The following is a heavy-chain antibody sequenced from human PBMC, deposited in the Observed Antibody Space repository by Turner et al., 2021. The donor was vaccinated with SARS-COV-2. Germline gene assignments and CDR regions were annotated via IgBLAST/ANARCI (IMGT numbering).Heavy chain of an antibody. V-gene: IGHV4-39*01. CDR1: GGSISSSSYY. D-gene: IGHD1-1*01. Sequence: QLQLQESGPGLVKPSETLSLPCTVSGGSISSSSYYWGWIRQPPGKGLEWIRSIYYSGSTYYNQSLKSRVTISVDTSKNQFSLKLSSVTAADTAVYYCARLRPTQNFDYWGQGTLVTVSS. J-gene: IGHJ4*02. CDR2: IYYSGST. CDR3: ARLRPTQNFDY.